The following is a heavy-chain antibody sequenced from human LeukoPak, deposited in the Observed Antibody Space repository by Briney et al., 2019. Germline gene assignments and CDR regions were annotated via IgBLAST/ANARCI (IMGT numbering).Heavy chain of an antibody. V-gene: IGHV4-59*12. CDR1: GGSISSYH. CDR2: VYYSGST. D-gene: IGHD6-19*01. J-gene: IGHJ4*02. CDR3: ARDSEYSSGWYDY. Sequence: SETLSLTCSVSGGSISSYHWSWIRQPPGKGLEWIGYVYYSGSTNYNPSLKSRITISVDTSKNQFSLKVSSVTAADTAVYYCARDSEYSSGWYDYWGQGTLDTVSS.